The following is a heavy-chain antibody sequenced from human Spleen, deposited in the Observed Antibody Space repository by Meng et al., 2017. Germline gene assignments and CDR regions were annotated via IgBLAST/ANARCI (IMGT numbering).Heavy chain of an antibody. CDR1: GFTFSSYW. CDR3: ARKDGDYGYYYYYGMDV. Sequence: GGSLRLSCAASGFTFSSYWMTWVRQAPGKGLEWVANIKQDGSEKYYVDSVKGRFIISRDNAKNSLYLQMNSLRAEDTAVYYCARKDGDYGYYYYYGMDVWGQGTTVTVSS. CDR2: IKQDGSEK. J-gene: IGHJ6*02. V-gene: IGHV3-7*01. D-gene: IGHD4-17*01.